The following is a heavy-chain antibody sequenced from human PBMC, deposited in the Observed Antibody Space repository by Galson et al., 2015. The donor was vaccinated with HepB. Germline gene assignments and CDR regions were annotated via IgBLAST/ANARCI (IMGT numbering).Heavy chain of an antibody. CDR3: ASPGYSSGWFDY. CDR2: IYYSGST. V-gene: IGHV4-39*01. D-gene: IGHD6-19*01. J-gene: IGHJ4*02. CDR1: GGSISSSSYY. Sequence: SEPLSLTCTVSGGSISSSSYYWGWIRQPPGKGLEWIGSIYYSGSTYYNPSLKSRVTISVDTSKNQFSLKLSSVTAADTAVYYCASPGYSSGWFDYWGQGTLVTVSS.